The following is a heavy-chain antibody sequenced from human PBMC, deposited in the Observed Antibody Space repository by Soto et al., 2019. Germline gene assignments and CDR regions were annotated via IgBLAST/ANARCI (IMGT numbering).Heavy chain of an antibody. Sequence: SETLSLTCTVSGGSISSGDYYWSWIRQPPGKGLEWIGYIYYSGSTYYNPSLKSRVTISVDTSKNQFSLKLSSVTAADTAVYYCARDQMAYCSSTSCLSFDYWGQGTLVTVSS. J-gene: IGHJ4*02. V-gene: IGHV4-30-4*01. CDR1: GGSISSGDYY. CDR2: IYYSGST. CDR3: ARDQMAYCSSTSCLSFDY. D-gene: IGHD2-2*01.